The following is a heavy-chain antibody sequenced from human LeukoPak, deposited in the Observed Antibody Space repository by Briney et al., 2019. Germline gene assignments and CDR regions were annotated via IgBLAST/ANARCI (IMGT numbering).Heavy chain of an antibody. V-gene: IGHV3-48*04. J-gene: IGHJ4*02. Sequence: HPGGSLRLSCAASGFTFSSYSMNWVRQAPGKGLEWVSSISSSSGSTIYYADSVKGRFTISRDNAKNSLYLQMNSLRAEDTAVYYCAKDWWYSGSFPQPVMHWGQGTLVTVSS. CDR1: GFTFSSYS. D-gene: IGHD1-26*01. CDR3: AKDWWYSGSFPQPVMH. CDR2: ISSSSGSTI.